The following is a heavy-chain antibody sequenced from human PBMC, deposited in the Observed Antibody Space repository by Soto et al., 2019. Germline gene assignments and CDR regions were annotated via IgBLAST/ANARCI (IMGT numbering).Heavy chain of an antibody. D-gene: IGHD6-13*01. CDR1: GFTFSDYY. CDR3: ARAVYSSSWPYFDL. J-gene: IGHJ2*01. CDR2: ISSSSSYT. V-gene: IGHV3-11*05. Sequence: QVELVESRGGLVKPGGSLRLSCAASGFTFSDYYMSWIRQAPGKGLEWVSYISSSSSYTNYADSVKGRFTISRDNAKNSLYLQMNSLRAEDTAVYYCARAVYSSSWPYFDLWGRGTLVTVSS.